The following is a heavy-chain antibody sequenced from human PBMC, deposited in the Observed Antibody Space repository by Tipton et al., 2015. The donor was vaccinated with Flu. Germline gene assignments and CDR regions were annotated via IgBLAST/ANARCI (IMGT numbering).Heavy chain of an antibody. CDR3: ARDSAAHYGMDV. CDR2: VYSSGTT. D-gene: IGHD6-13*01. Sequence: LRLSCTVSGGSLSSFYWTWIRQSAGKGLEWIGRVYSSGTTNFNPSLESRLTMSLDASKNQFSLTLNSVTAADTAVYYCARDSAAHYGMDVWGQGTPVTVSS. J-gene: IGHJ6*02. V-gene: IGHV4-4*07. CDR1: GGSLSSFY.